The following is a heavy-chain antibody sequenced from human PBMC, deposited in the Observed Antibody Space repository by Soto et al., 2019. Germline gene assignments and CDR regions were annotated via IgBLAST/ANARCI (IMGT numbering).Heavy chain of an antibody. CDR3: AKLPPTVTTHWYFDL. CDR1: GFTFSSYA. V-gene: IGHV3-23*01. D-gene: IGHD4-17*01. Sequence: EVQLLESGGGLVQPGGSLRLSCAASGFTFSSYAMSWVRQAPGKGLELVSSISGSGGSTYYADSVKGRFTISRDNSKNPLSLQMNSLRDEDTAVYDCAKLPPTVTTHWYFDLWGRGTLVTVSS. CDR2: ISGSGGST. J-gene: IGHJ2*01.